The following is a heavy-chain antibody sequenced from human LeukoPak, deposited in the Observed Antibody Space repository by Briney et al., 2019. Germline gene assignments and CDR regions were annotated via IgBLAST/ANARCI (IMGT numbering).Heavy chain of an antibody. D-gene: IGHD2-15*01. V-gene: IGHV3-13*01. CDR2: IGAPGDT. J-gene: IGHJ4*02. CDR3: VRASSGFDY. CDR1: GFTLSNYD. Sequence: GGSLRLSCAASGFTLSNYDMHWVRQAIGKGLEWVSAIGAPGDTYYPDSVKGRFTISRENAKNSLYLQMNSLRAGDTAVYYCVRASSGFDYWGQGTLVTVSS.